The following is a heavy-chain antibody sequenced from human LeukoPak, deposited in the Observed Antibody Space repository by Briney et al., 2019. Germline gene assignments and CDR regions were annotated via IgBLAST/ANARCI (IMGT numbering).Heavy chain of an antibody. CDR1: GFTVSVDY. J-gene: IGHJ6*03. V-gene: IGHV3-66*01. CDR2: IYSGGNT. Sequence: PGGSLRLSCAAFGFTVSVDYMSWVRQDPGKGLECVSVIYSGGNTYYADSVKGRFTISRDNSKNTLYLQMNSLRAEDTALYYCAKDRGPRFLYMAVWGKGTTVTVSS. D-gene: IGHD3-10*01. CDR3: AKDRGPRFLYMAV.